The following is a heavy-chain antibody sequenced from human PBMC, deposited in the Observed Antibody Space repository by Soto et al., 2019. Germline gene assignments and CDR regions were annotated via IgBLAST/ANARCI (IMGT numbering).Heavy chain of an antibody. D-gene: IGHD4-17*01. CDR2: ISWNSGSI. V-gene: IGHV3-9*01. CDR1: GFTFDDYG. Sequence: EVQLVESGGGLVQPGRSLRLSCAASGFTFDDYGMHWVRQAPGKGLEWVSGISWNSGSIGYADSVKGRFTISRDNAKNSLHLQMNSLRAQDTPLYYCAKGLYGDYVGVYFQHWGQASLLTVSS. CDR3: AKGLYGDYVGVYFQH. J-gene: IGHJ1*01.